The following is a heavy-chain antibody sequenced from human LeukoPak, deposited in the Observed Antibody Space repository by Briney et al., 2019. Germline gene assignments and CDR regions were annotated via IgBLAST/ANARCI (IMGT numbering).Heavy chain of an antibody. V-gene: IGHV3-21*01. CDR2: ISSNSRYI. Sequence: GGSLRLSCAASGFTFSSYWMSWVRQAPGKGLEWVSSISSNSRYIYYADSVKGRFTISRDNARSSLFLQMNSLRAEDTAVYYCARRSWSFDYWGRGTLVTVSS. CDR3: ARRSWSFDY. CDR1: GFTFSSYW. J-gene: IGHJ4*02. D-gene: IGHD6-13*01.